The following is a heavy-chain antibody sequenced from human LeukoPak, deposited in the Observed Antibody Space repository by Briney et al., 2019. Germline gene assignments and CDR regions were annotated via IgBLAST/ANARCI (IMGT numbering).Heavy chain of an antibody. J-gene: IGHJ3*02. Sequence: GGSLRLSCAASGFIFSGYNMSWVRQAPGRGREWVSSISSSSSYTYYADSVKGRFTISRDNAKNSGNLQMNSLRAEDTAVYYCARDRDGYKQGAFDIWGQGTMVTVSS. CDR3: ARDRDGYKQGAFDI. V-gene: IGHV3-21*01. CDR2: ISSSSSYT. CDR1: GFIFSGYN. D-gene: IGHD5-24*01.